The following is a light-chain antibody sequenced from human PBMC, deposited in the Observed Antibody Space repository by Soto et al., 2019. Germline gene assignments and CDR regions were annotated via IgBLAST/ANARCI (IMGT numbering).Light chain of an antibody. CDR2: SAS. CDR3: QQHNDCPWT. Sequence: EMVMTQSPATLSVSPGERITLSCRASQSVSKFLAWFQHKPGQAPRLLIYSASTRAIDVPDRFSGSASGTEFTLTVSSLQAEDFAVYYYQQHNDCPWTFGQGTKVESK. CDR1: QSVSKF. J-gene: IGKJ1*01. V-gene: IGKV3-15*01.